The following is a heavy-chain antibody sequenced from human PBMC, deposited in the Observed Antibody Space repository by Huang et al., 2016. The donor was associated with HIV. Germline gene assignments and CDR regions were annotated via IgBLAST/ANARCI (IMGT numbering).Heavy chain of an antibody. D-gene: IGHD1-7*01. J-gene: IGHJ6*02. V-gene: IGHV3-7*01. Sequence: VESGGRSVQPGGSIKLSCVGSTFTFGAYWMSWVRQPPGKGLEWVANIKKDEREKYYVDSVKGRFNISRDKARKVLFLEMDDLRVEDTAIYFCATKTAGMDIWGQGTTVTVSS. CDR3: ATKTAGMDI. CDR2: IKKDEREK. CDR1: TFTFGAYW.